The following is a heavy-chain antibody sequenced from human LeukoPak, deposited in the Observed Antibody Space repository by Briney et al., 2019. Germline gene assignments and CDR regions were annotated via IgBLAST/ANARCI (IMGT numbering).Heavy chain of an antibody. J-gene: IGHJ4*02. Sequence: SETLSLTCTVSGGSISSYYWSWIRQPAGKGLEWIGRIYTSGSTNYNPSLKSRVTMSVDTSKNQFSLKLSSVTAADTAVYYCARDQGYCGVDCYTFDYWGQGTLVTVSS. CDR3: ARDQGYCGVDCYTFDY. V-gene: IGHV4-4*07. D-gene: IGHD2-21*02. CDR2: IYTSGST. CDR1: GGSISSYY.